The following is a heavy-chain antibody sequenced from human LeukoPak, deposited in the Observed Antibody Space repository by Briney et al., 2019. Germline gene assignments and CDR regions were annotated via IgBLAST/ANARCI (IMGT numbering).Heavy chain of an antibody. J-gene: IGHJ4*02. D-gene: IGHD3-9*01. Sequence: SETLSLTCTVSGGSISSSSYYWGWIRQPPGKGLEWIGSIYYSGSTYYNPSLKSRVTISVDTSKNQFSLKLSSVTAADTAVYYCARDRSILTGSHDYWGQGTLVTVSS. CDR2: IYYSGST. CDR1: GGSISSSSYY. V-gene: IGHV4-39*02. CDR3: ARDRSILTGSHDY.